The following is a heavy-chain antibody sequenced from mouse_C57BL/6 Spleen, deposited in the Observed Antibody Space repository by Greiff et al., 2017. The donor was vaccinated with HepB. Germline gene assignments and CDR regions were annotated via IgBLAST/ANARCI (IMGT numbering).Heavy chain of an antibody. J-gene: IGHJ2*01. V-gene: IGHV1-15*01. Sequence: VQLQQSGAELVRPGASVTLSCKASGYTFTDYEMHWVKQTPVHGLEWIGAIDPETGGTAYNQKFKGKAILTADKSSSTAYMALRSLTSEDSAVYYCTRAVVAFTDFDYWGQGTTLTVSS. CDR2: IDPETGGT. CDR1: GYTFTDYE. CDR3: TRAVVAFTDFDY. D-gene: IGHD1-1*01.